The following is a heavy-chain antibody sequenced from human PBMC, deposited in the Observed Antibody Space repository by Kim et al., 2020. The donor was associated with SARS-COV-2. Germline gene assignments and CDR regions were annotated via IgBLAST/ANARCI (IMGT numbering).Heavy chain of an antibody. CDR3: ARDRGAAAAGTGAFDI. V-gene: IGHV3-53*01. D-gene: IGHD6-13*01. J-gene: IGHJ3*02. Sequence: SLKGRFTISRDNSKNTLYLQMNSLRAEDTAVYYCARDRGAAAAGTGAFDIWGQGTMVTVSS.